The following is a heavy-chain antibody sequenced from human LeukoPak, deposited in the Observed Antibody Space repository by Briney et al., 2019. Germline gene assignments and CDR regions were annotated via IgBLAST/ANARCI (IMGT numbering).Heavy chain of an antibody. Sequence: GGSLRLSCVGSGFTFSDAWMSWVRQAPGKGLEWVGRIKSKSDGGTIDYAAPVKGRFTISRDDSRNTLYLQMNSLRTEDTAVYYCTTRRQDGWWGQGTLVTVS. CDR2: IKSKSDGGTI. CDR3: TTRRQDGW. V-gene: IGHV3-15*01. J-gene: IGHJ4*02. D-gene: IGHD2-15*01. CDR1: GFTFSDAW.